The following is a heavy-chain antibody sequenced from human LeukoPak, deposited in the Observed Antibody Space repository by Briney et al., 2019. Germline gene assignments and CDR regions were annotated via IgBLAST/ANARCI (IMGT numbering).Heavy chain of an antibody. CDR2: IKSDGSSI. CDR1: GFTFSSYW. Sequence: GGSLRLSCEAAGFTFSSYWMHWVRQAPGKGLVWVSRIKSDGSSISYADSVKGRFTFSRDNAKSTLYLQMNSLRAEDTAVYYCVRADSSGSDAFDIWGQGTMVTVSS. V-gene: IGHV3-74*01. D-gene: IGHD3-22*01. J-gene: IGHJ3*02. CDR3: VRADSSGSDAFDI.